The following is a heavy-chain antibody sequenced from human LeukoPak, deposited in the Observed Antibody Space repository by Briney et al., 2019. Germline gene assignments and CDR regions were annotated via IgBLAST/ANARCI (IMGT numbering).Heavy chain of an antibody. CDR3: ARVPGIAAADFWFDP. D-gene: IGHD6-13*01. CDR1: GGTFSSYA. CDR2: ISAYNGNT. Sequence: ASVKVSCKASGGTFSSYAISWVRQAPGQGLEWMGWISAYNGNTNYAQKLQGRVTMTTDTSTSTAYMELRSLRSDDTAVYYCARVPGIAAADFWFDPWGQGTLVTVSS. J-gene: IGHJ5*02. V-gene: IGHV1-18*04.